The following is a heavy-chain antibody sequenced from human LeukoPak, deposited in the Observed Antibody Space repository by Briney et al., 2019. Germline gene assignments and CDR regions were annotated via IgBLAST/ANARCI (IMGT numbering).Heavy chain of an antibody. CDR3: ARAPPGLTFGPGDY. CDR2: ISGYDGYA. Sequence: GASVTVSCKASGYSFTSHGMTWVRQAPGQGLVWMGWISGYDGYAKYAENLQGRVTLTIDTSTTTAYMEMRSLGSDDMAVYSCARAPPGLTFGPGDYWGQGSLVIVSS. V-gene: IGHV1-18*03. CDR1: GYSFTSHG. J-gene: IGHJ4*02. D-gene: IGHD1-14*01.